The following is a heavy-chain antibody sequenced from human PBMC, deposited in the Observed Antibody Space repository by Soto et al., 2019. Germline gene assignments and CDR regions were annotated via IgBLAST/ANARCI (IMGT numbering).Heavy chain of an antibody. Sequence: QVQLVESGGGVVQPGRSLRLSCAASGFTFSSYAMHWVRQAPGKGLEWVAVISYDGSNKYYADSVKGRFTISRDNSKNTLYLQMNSLRAEDTAVYYCARGGVVAVAGTPYYWGQGTLVTVPS. V-gene: IGHV3-30-3*01. D-gene: IGHD6-19*01. CDR3: ARGGVVAVAGTPYY. CDR2: ISYDGSNK. J-gene: IGHJ4*02. CDR1: GFTFSSYA.